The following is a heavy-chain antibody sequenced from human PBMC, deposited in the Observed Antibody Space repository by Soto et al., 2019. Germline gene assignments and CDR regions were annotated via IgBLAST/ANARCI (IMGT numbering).Heavy chain of an antibody. CDR1: GFTFSNDA. D-gene: IGHD3-10*01. CDR3: ATLRMAAFDM. CDR2: ISHDGSNT. V-gene: IGHV3-30-3*01. Sequence: QVQLVESGGGVVQPGRSLRLSCAASGFTFSNDAMNWVRQAPGKGLEWVSVISHDGSNTYYADSVKGRFTISRDNSKNTLYLQMNSLGTEDTAVYYCATLRMAAFDMWGQGTLVTVS. J-gene: IGHJ3*02.